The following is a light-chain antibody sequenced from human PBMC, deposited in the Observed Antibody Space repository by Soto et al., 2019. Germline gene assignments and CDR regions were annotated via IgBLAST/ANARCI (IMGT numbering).Light chain of an antibody. CDR3: QQYGSSPLT. CDR2: GAS. V-gene: IGKV3-20*01. Sequence: EIVLTQSPGTLSLSPGERATLSCRASQRVSSSYLAWYQQKPGQAPRLLIYGASSRATGIPDRFSGSGSGTDFTLTISTMEPEDFAVYYCQQYGSSPLTFGQATKVEIK. J-gene: IGKJ1*01. CDR1: QRVSSSY.